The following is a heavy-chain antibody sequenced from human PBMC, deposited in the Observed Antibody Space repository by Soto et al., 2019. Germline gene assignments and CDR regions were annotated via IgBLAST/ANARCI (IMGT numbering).Heavy chain of an antibody. CDR3: ARARGSSSWPLYNWFDP. Sequence: SETLSLTCAVYGGSFSGYYWSWIRQPPGKGLEWIGEINHSGSTNYNPSLKSRVTISVDTSKNQFSLKLSSVTAADTAVYYCARARGSSSWPLYNWFDPWGQGTLVTVSS. D-gene: IGHD6-13*01. CDR2: INHSGST. J-gene: IGHJ5*02. V-gene: IGHV4-34*01. CDR1: GGSFSGYY.